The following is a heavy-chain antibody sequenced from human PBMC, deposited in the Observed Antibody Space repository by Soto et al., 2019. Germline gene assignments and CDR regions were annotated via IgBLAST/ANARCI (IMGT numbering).Heavy chain of an antibody. J-gene: IGHJ6*02. CDR3: AIGAALNTYYNYYGMDV. CDR2: IYYSGSA. Sequence: QVQLQESGPGLVKPSQTLSLTCTVSGGSISSDDYYWSRIRQPPGKGLEWIGYIYYSGSAYYTPSLQSRVSISIDTSKNQFSLKLTSVTATDTAVYFCAIGAALNTYYNYYGMDVWGQGTTVTVSS. V-gene: IGHV4-30-4*01. D-gene: IGHD6-25*01. CDR1: GGSISSDDYY.